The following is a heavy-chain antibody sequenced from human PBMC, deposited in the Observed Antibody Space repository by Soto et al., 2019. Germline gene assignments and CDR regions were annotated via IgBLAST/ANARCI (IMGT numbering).Heavy chain of an antibody. D-gene: IGHD4-17*01. CDR3: ASPFYGRAFFDY. J-gene: IGHJ4*02. Sequence: LETLSLTCTVSGGSSSSSSYCWGWIRQPPGKGLEWIGSIYYSGSTYYNPSLKSRVTISVDTSKHQFSLKLSSVTAADTAVYYCASPFYGRAFFDYWGRGTLVTVSS. CDR2: IYYSGST. CDR1: GGSSSSSSYC. V-gene: IGHV4-39*01.